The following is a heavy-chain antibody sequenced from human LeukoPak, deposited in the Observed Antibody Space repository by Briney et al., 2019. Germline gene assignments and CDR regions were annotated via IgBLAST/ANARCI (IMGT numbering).Heavy chain of an antibody. V-gene: IGHV3-23*01. CDR1: GFTFSSYA. CDR2: ISGSGGST. Sequence: GGFLRLSCAASGFTFSSYAMSWVRQAPGKGLEWVSAISGSGGSTYYADSVKGRFTISRDNSKNTLYLQMNSLRAEDTAVYYCAKDPHSSGYYNNWFDPWGQGTLVTVSS. D-gene: IGHD3-22*01. CDR3: AKDPHSSGYYNNWFDP. J-gene: IGHJ5*02.